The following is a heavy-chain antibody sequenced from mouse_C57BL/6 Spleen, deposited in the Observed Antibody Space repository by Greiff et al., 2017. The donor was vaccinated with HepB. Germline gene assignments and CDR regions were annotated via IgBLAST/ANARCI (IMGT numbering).Heavy chain of an antibody. CDR1: GYTFTDYY. D-gene: IGHD3-1*01. J-gene: IGHJ2*01. CDR3: ARSGGGEACY. V-gene: IGHV1-19*01. CDR2: INPYNGGT. Sequence: EVQLQQSGPVLVKPGASVKMSCKASGYTFTDYYMNWVKQSHGKSLEWIGVINPYNGGTSYNQKFKGKATLTVDKSSSTAYMELNSLTSEDSAVYYCARSGGGEACYWGQGTTLTVSS.